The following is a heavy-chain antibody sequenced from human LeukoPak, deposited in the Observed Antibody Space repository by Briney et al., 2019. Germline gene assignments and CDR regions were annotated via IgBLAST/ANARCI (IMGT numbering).Heavy chain of an antibody. CDR2: IYYSGST. D-gene: IGHD3-22*01. V-gene: IGHV4-59*08. CDR3: ARRGDYYDSSGYYYSFDY. Sequence: SETLSLTCTVSGGSISSYYWSWIRQPPGKGLEWIGYIYYSGSTNYNPSLKSRVTISVDTSKNQFSLKLSSVTAADTAVYYCARRGDYYDSSGYYYSFDYWGQGTLVTVSS. J-gene: IGHJ4*02. CDR1: GGSISSYY.